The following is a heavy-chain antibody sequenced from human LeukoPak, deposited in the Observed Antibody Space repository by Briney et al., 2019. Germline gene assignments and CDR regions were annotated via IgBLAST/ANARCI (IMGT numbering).Heavy chain of an antibody. CDR3: ARDPRSSSWKGASFDY. Sequence: GGSLRLSCAASGFTFSSYWMSWVRQAPGKGREWVANIKQDGSEKYYVDSVKGRFTISRDNAKNSLYLQMNSLRAEDTAAYYCARDPRSSSWKGASFDYWGQGTLVTVSS. D-gene: IGHD6-13*01. CDR2: IKQDGSEK. CDR1: GFTFSSYW. V-gene: IGHV3-7*01. J-gene: IGHJ4*02.